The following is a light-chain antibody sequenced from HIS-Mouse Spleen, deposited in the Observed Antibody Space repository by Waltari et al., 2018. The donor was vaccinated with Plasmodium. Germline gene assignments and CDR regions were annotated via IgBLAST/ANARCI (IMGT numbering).Light chain of an antibody. CDR3: NSRDSSGNHLGV. CDR2: GKN. V-gene: IGLV3-19*01. Sequence: SSELTQDPAVSVALGQTVRITCQGDSLRSYYASRYQQKPGQAPVIVIYGKNNRPSGNPDRFSGSSSGNTASLTITGAQAEDEADYYCNSRDSSGNHLGVFGGGTKLTVL. J-gene: IGLJ3*02. CDR1: SLRSYY.